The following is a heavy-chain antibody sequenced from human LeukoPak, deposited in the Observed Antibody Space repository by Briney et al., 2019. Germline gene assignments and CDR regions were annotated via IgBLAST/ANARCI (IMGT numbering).Heavy chain of an antibody. J-gene: IGHJ4*02. Sequence: GGSLRLSCAASGFTFSDYDMSWVRQAPGKGLEWVSVISGSGVNAYYADSVKGRFTISRDNSKNTLYLQMNSLRAEDTAVYYCAKGITMVRGVLDYWGQGTLVTVSS. D-gene: IGHD3-10*01. V-gene: IGHV3-23*01. CDR2: ISGSGVNA. CDR1: GFTFSDYD. CDR3: AKGITMVRGVLDY.